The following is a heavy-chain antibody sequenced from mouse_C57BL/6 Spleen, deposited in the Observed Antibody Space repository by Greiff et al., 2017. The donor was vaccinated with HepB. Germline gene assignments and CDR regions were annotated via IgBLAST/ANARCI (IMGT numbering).Heavy chain of an antibody. J-gene: IGHJ3*01. CDR3: ARAEAAQATGFAY. CDR2: IYPRDGST. CDR1: GYTFTSYD. D-gene: IGHD3-2*02. V-gene: IGHV1-85*01. Sequence: VKLMESGPELVKPGASVKLSCKASGYTFTSYDINWVKQRPGQGLEWIGWIYPRDGSTKYNEKFKGKATLTVDTSSSTAYMELHSLTSEDSAVYFCARAEAAQATGFAYWGQGTLVTVSA.